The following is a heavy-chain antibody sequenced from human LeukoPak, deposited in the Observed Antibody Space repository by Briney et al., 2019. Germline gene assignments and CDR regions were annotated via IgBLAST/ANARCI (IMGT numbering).Heavy chain of an antibody. CDR3: ARRKSSGYYFELDY. V-gene: IGHV1-69*13. J-gene: IGHJ4*02. CDR2: IIPIFGTA. D-gene: IGHD3-22*01. CDR1: GGTFSSYA. Sequence: SVKVSCKASGGTFSSYAISWVRQAPGQGLEWMGGIIPIFGTANYAQKFQGRVTITADESTSTAYMELSSLRSEDTAVYYCARRKSSGYYFELDYWGQGTLVTVSS.